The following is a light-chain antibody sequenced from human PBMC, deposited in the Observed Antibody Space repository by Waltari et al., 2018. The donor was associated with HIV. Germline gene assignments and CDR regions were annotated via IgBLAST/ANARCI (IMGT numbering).Light chain of an antibody. V-gene: IGLV5-45*02. CDR1: SGINVGTST. Sequence: QAVLTQPSSLSASPGASASLTCTLRSGINVGTSTIYWYQQKPGSPPQYLLRYNSDSDNQQGSGVPSRFSGSKDASANAGIFLISGLQSEDEADYYCMIWYSSASIFGGGTKLTVL. J-gene: IGLJ2*01. CDR2: YNSDSDN. CDR3: MIWYSSASI.